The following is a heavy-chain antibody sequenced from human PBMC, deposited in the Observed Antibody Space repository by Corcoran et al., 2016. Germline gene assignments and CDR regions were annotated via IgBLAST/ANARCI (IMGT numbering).Heavy chain of an antibody. CDR1: GFTVSSNY. J-gene: IGHJ6*02. D-gene: IGHD1-1*01. CDR3: ARAAGLDPLHYYYYYGMDV. CDR2: IYSGGST. Sequence: EVQLVESGGGLIQPGGSLRLSCAASGFTVSSNYMSWVRQAPGKGLEWVSVIYSGGSTYYADSVKGRFTISRDNSKNTLYLQMNSLSAEDTAGYYCARAAGLDPLHYYYYYGMDVWGQGTKVTVSS. V-gene: IGHV3-53*01.